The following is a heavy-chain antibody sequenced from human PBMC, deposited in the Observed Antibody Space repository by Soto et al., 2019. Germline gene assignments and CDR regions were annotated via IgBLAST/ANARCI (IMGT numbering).Heavy chain of an antibody. J-gene: IGHJ4*02. D-gene: IGHD3-9*01. CDR2: ISSSSSYT. CDR3: ARAGILTGYPFPCL. CDR1: GFPFSDYY. Sequence: PGGSLRLSCAASGFPFSDYYMSWIRQAPGKGLEWVSYISSSSSYTNYADSVKGRFTISRDNAKNSLYLQMNSLRAEDTAVYYCARAGILTGYPFPCLWGQGTLVTVSS. V-gene: IGHV3-11*05.